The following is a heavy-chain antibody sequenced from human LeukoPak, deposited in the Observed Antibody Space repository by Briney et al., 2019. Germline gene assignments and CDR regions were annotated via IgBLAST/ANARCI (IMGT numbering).Heavy chain of an antibody. V-gene: IGHV4-4*07. CDR3: ACLTTADAFDI. J-gene: IGHJ3*02. CDR1: GGSISSYY. CDR2: IYTSGST. Sequence: PSETLSLTCTVSGGSISSYYWSWVRQPAGKGLEWIGRIYTSGSTDYNPSLKSRVTMSVDTSKNQFSLKLSSVTAADTAVYYCACLTTADAFDIWGQGTMVTVSS. D-gene: IGHD3-22*01.